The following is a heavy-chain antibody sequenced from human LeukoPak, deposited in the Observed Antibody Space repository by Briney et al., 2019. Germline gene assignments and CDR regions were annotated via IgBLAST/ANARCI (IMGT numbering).Heavy chain of an antibody. CDR1: GFTFSSYA. CDR3: AKVGYCSSTSCYAGALLDAFDI. V-gene: IGHV3-23*01. J-gene: IGHJ3*02. D-gene: IGHD2-2*01. CDR2: ISGSGGST. Sequence: PGGSLRLSCAASGFTFSSYAMSWVRLAPGKGLEWVSAISGSGGSTYYADSVKGRFTISRDNSKNTLYLQMNSLRAEDTAVYYCAKVGYCSSTSCYAGALLDAFDIWGQGTMATVSS.